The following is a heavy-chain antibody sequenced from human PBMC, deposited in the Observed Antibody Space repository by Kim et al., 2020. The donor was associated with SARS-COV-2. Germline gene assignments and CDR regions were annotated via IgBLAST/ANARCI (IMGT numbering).Heavy chain of an antibody. CDR3: ATQGRYCTNGVCYLYYYGMDV. CDR2: FDTEDGET. J-gene: IGHJ6*02. CDR1: GYTLTELS. V-gene: IGHV1-24*01. Sequence: ASVKVSCKVSGYTLTELSMHWVRQAPGKGLEWMGGFDTEDGETIYAQKFTGRVNMTEDTSTDTAYMELSSLRSEDTAVYYCATQGRYCTNGVCYLYYYGMDVWGQGTTVTVSS. D-gene: IGHD2-8*01.